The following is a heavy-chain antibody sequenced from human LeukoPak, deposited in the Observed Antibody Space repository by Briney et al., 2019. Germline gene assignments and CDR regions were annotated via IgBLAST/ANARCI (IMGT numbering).Heavy chain of an antibody. D-gene: IGHD3-16*01. CDR1: GFAFSSHW. J-gene: IGHJ3*02. CDR2: IRQDGSEK. CDR3: GRLRFLDI. Sequence: PGGSLRLSCAGSGFAFSSHWMTWVRQAPGKGLEWVANIRQDGSEKYYVDSVKGRFTISRDNAENSLFLQMDSLRAEDTAGYYCGRLRFLDIWGQGTMVTVSS. V-gene: IGHV3-7*05.